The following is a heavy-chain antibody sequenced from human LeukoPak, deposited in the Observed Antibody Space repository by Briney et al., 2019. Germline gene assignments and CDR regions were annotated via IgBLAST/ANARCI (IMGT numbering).Heavy chain of an antibody. CDR1: GYTFTAYH. CDR2: INCNSGGT. D-gene: IGHD5-24*01. J-gene: IGHJ3*02. Sequence: ASVKVSCKASGYTFTAYHMHWVRQAPGQGLEWMGWINCNSGGTKYAQIFQGRVTMTRDTSFSTAYMELSRLRSDDTAVYYCARSDQQMAYDAFDIWGQGTVVTVSS. CDR3: ARSDQQMAYDAFDI. V-gene: IGHV1-2*02.